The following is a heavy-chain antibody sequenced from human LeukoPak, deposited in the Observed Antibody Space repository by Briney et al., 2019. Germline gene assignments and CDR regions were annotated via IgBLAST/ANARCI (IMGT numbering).Heavy chain of an antibody. J-gene: IGHJ4*02. Sequence: GGSLRLSCAVSGFTCSSFSMNWVRQAPGKGLEWVSYITSDSGTIRYADSVKGRFTISRDNAKNSLYLQMKGLREEDTAVYYCARDLNWVFDYWGQGILVTVSS. CDR2: ITSDSGTI. D-gene: IGHD7-27*01. CDR3: ARDLNWVFDY. V-gene: IGHV3-48*02. CDR1: GFTCSSFS.